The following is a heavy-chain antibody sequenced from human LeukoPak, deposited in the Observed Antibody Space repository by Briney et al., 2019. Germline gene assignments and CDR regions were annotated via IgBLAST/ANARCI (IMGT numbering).Heavy chain of an antibody. V-gene: IGHV3-30*02. D-gene: IGHD3-10*01. Sequence: GRSLRLSCAASGFTFRSYGMHWVRQAPGKGLEWVAYTQNDGSNEQYADSVKGRFSISRDSSKNILYLQMNSLRAEHTAVYYCAKVGPYYYLYFDYWGQGTLVTVSS. CDR2: TQNDGSNE. CDR1: GFTFRSYG. CDR3: AKVGPYYYLYFDY. J-gene: IGHJ4*02.